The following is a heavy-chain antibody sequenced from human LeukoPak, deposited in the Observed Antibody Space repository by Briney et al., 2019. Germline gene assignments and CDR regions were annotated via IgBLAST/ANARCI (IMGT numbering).Heavy chain of an antibody. CDR3: AKDRTVFGFGWYVIDY. CDR1: GFTFNNFG. Sequence: GGSLRLSCAASGFTFNNFGMHWARQAPGKGLEGVAFIGYDGSSKFYADPVKGRFTISRDTSTKTLYLQMNSLRAEDTALYYCAKDRTVFGFGWYVIDYWGQGTLVTVSS. J-gene: IGHJ4*02. D-gene: IGHD6-19*01. V-gene: IGHV3-30*02. CDR2: IGYDGSSK.